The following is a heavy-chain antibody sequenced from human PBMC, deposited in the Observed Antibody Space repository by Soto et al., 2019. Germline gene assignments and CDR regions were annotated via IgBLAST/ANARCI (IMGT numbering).Heavy chain of an antibody. CDR2: ISGSGGST. Sequence: GGSLRLSCAASGFTFSSYAMSWVRQAPGKGLEWVSAISGSGGSTYYADSVKGRFTISRDNSKNTLYLQMNSLRAEDTAVYYCANGGTRRNYFDYWGQGTLVTVSS. V-gene: IGHV3-23*01. D-gene: IGHD1-1*01. J-gene: IGHJ4*02. CDR1: GFTFSSYA. CDR3: ANGGTRRNYFDY.